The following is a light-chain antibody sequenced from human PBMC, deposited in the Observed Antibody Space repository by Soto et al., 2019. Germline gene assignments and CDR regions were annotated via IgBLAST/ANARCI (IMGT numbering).Light chain of an antibody. Sequence: EIVLTQSPATLSLSPGERATLSCRASQSVSDFLAWYQQKPGQAPRLLIYETSNRATGIPARFSGSGSGTEFTLTISSLQSEDFAVYYCQQYNNWPPWTFGQGTKVEIK. CDR1: QSVSDF. J-gene: IGKJ1*01. CDR3: QQYNNWPPWT. CDR2: ETS. V-gene: IGKV3-15*01.